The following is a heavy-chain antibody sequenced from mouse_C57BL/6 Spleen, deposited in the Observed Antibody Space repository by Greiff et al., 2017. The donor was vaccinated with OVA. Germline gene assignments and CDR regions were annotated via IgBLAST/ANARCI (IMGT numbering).Heavy chain of an antibody. D-gene: IGHD1-1*01. CDR3: AREDTDYAMDY. Sequence: VQLQQSGAELVRPGASVKMSCKASGYTFTNYWIGWAKQRPGHGLEWIGDIYPGGGYTNYNEKFKGKATLTADKSSSTAYMQFSSLTSEDSAICYSAREDTDYAMDYWGQGTSVTVSS. CDR1: GYTFTNYW. V-gene: IGHV1-63*01. J-gene: IGHJ4*01. CDR2: IYPGGGYT.